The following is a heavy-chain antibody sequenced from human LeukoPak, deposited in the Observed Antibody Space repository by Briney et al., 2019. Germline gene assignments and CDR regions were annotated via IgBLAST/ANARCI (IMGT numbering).Heavy chain of an antibody. Sequence: GGSLRLSCAASGFSFSSHWVHWVRQVPGKGLVWVSRIDSDGSSTSYADSVKGRFTISRDNTKNTLYLEMNSLRAEDTALYYCARIRGYNYGFFDYWSQGTLVTVSS. CDR1: GFSFSSHW. CDR2: IDSDGSST. CDR3: ARIRGYNYGFFDY. J-gene: IGHJ4*02. D-gene: IGHD5-18*01. V-gene: IGHV3-74*01.